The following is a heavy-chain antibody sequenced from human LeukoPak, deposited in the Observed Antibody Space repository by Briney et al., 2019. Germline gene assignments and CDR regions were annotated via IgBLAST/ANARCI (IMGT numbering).Heavy chain of an antibody. J-gene: IGHJ5*02. Sequence: SETLSLTCIVSGGSISSYYWSWIRQPPGKGLEWIGYIYYSGSTNDNPSLKSRVTISVDTSKNQFSLKVRSVTAADTAVYYCARHESGRSAWFDPWGQGTLVTVSS. D-gene: IGHD1-26*01. CDR3: ARHESGRSAWFDP. CDR1: GGSISSYY. V-gene: IGHV4-59*08. CDR2: IYYSGST.